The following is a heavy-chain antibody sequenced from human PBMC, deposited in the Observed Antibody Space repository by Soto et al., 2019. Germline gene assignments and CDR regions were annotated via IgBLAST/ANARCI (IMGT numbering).Heavy chain of an antibody. J-gene: IGHJ4*02. Sequence: QVQLVESGGGVVQPGRSLRLSCAASGFTFSSYGMHWVRQAPGKGLEWVAVTSYDGSNKYYADSVKGRFTISRDTSKNTLYLQMNSVRAEDTAVYYCAKAPSRSILLGFADYWCQGTLVTVSS. D-gene: IGHD5-18*01. CDR1: GFTFSSYG. CDR3: AKAPSRSILLGFADY. V-gene: IGHV3-30*18. CDR2: TSYDGSNK.